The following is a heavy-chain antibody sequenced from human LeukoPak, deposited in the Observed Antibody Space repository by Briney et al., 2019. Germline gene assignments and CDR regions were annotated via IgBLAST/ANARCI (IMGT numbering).Heavy chain of an antibody. CDR2: IYHSGST. V-gene: IGHV4-30-2*01. CDR3: ARGYYDFWSGQSYAFDI. J-gene: IGHJ3*02. CDR1: GGSISSGGYS. Sequence: SQTLSLTCAVSGGSISSGGYSWSWIRQPPGKGLEWIGYIYHSGSTNYNPSLKSRVTISVDTSKNQFSLKLSSVTAADTAVYYCARGYYDFWSGQSYAFDIWGQGTMVTVSS. D-gene: IGHD3-3*01.